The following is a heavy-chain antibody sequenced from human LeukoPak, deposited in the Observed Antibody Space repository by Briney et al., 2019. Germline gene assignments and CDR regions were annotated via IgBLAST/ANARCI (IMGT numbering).Heavy chain of an antibody. CDR1: GFTFSSYG. CDR3: ARETQWYSSSWYPFDY. Sequence: GSLRLSFSASGFTFSSYGLHWVRQAPGKGLEWVAGIWYDGSNKYYADSVRGRFTISRDNSKNTLYLQMNSLRAEDTAVYYCARETQWYSSSWYPFDYWGQGTLVTVSS. J-gene: IGHJ4*02. V-gene: IGHV3-33*01. D-gene: IGHD6-13*01. CDR2: IWYDGSNK.